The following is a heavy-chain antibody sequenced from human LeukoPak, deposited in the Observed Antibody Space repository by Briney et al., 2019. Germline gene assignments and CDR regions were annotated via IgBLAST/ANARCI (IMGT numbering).Heavy chain of an antibody. CDR3: ARVRYYYDSSEEFNFDP. CDR2: IIPIFGTA. D-gene: IGHD3-22*01. CDR1: GGTFSNYA. Sequence: ASVKVSCKASGGTFSNYAISWVRQAPGQGLEWMGGIIPIFGTANYAQKFQGRVTITADESTYTAYMELSSLRSEGTAVYYCARVRYYYDSSEEFNFDPWGQGTLVTVSS. V-gene: IGHV1-69*13. J-gene: IGHJ5*02.